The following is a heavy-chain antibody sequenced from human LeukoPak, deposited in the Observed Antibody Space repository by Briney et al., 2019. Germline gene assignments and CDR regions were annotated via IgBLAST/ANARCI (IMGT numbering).Heavy chain of an antibody. CDR3: AIGYCCGGSCLFNRDYYYYYMDV. CDR2: INPSGGST. Sequence: ASVKVSCKASGYTFTSYYMHWVRQAPGQGLEWMGIINPSGGSTSYAQKFQGRVTMTRDMSTSTVYMELSSLRSEDTAVYYCAIGYCCGGSCLFNRDYYYYYMDVWGKGTTVTVSS. J-gene: IGHJ6*03. CDR1: GYTFTSYY. D-gene: IGHD2-15*01. V-gene: IGHV1-46*01.